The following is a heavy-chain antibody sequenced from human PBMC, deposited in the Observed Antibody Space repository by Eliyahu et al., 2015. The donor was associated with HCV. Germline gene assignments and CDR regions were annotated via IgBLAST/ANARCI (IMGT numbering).Heavy chain of an antibody. CDR3: ARDRRAGDLSPPFDY. J-gene: IGHJ4*02. D-gene: IGHD7-27*01. V-gene: IGHV3-48*01. CDR1: GFXFXSYX. CDR2: ISSSSSTI. Sequence: EVQLVESGGGLVQPGGSLRLSCAASGFXFXSYXMNWVRQAPGKGLEWVSYISSSSSTIYYADSVKGRFTISRDNAKNSLYLQMNSLRAEDTAVYYCARDRRAGDLSPPFDYWGQGTLVTVSS.